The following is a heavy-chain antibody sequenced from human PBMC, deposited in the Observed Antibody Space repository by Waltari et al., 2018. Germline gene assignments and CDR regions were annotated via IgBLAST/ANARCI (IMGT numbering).Heavy chain of an antibody. V-gene: IGHV3-33*06. Sequence: QLVAAGGGVVQDGMYMRLCGGASGFGPRNVGMHWVRQAPGKGLEWVALIWFDGSNTYYADSVRCRFTISRDDSKNTLYLDINTLRVDDTAIYYCAKDAFGNTYLDHWGQGTLVTVSS. J-gene: IGHJ5*02. CDR3: AKDAFGNTYLDH. CDR2: IWFDGSNT. D-gene: IGHD3-10*01. CDR1: GFGPRNVG.